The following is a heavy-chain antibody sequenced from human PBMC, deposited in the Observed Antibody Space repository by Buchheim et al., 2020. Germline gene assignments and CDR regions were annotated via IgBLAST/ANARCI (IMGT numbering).Heavy chain of an antibody. J-gene: IGHJ6*02. CDR2: IPYDGSNK. Sequence: QVQLVESGGGVIQPGRSLRLSCAASGFTFSSYAMHWVRQAPGKGLEWVAVIPYDGSNKYYADSVKGRFTISRDNSKNTLYLQMNSLRAEDTAVYYCASAGPSTGYGMDVWGQGTT. CDR3: ASAGPSTGYGMDV. D-gene: IGHD1-14*01. CDR1: GFTFSSYA. V-gene: IGHV3-30*04.